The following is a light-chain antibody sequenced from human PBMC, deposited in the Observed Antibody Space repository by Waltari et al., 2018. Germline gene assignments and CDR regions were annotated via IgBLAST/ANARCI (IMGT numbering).Light chain of an antibody. Sequence: GRTRQGVSGYLAWYQQRPGQAPRLLIYSAANRATGIPARFSGRGSGTDFTLTISSLEPEDFAVYYCQQRSDWPRTFGQGTKVEIK. CDR1: QGVSGY. J-gene: IGKJ1*01. CDR2: SAA. V-gene: IGKV3-11*01. CDR3: QQRSDWPRT.